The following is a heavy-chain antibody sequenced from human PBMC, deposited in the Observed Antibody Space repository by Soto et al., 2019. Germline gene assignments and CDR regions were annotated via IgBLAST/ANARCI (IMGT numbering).Heavy chain of an antibody. D-gene: IGHD2-2*01. CDR3: ARHVPAAGYYYGMDV. Sequence: QVQLVQSGAEVKKPGSSVKVSCKASGGTFSSYAISWVRQAPGQGLEWMGGIISSLGTANYAQKFQGRVTMTAAASTSTAYMELSSLRSEDTAVYYCARHVPAAGYYYGMDVWGQGTTVTVSS. CDR1: GGTFSSYA. CDR2: IISSLGTA. J-gene: IGHJ6*02. V-gene: IGHV1-69*12.